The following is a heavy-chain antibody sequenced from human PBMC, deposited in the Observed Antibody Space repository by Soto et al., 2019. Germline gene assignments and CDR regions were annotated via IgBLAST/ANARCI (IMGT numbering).Heavy chain of an antibody. CDR2: IKSKTDGGTT. D-gene: IGHD5-12*01. V-gene: IGHV3-15*01. J-gene: IGHJ4*02. CDR1: GFTFSNAW. Sequence: VQLVESGGGLVKPGGSLRLSCAASGFTFSNAWMSWVRQAPGKGLEWVGRIKSKTDGGTTDYAAPVKGRFTISRDDSKNTLYLQMNSLKTEDTAVYYCTTDLAGSDRGYPFYYFDYWGQGTLVTVSS. CDR3: TTDLAGSDRGYPFYYFDY.